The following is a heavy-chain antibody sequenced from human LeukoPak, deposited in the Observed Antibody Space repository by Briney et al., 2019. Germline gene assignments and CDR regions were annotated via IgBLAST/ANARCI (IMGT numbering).Heavy chain of an antibody. V-gene: IGHV1-2*02. J-gene: IGHJ4*02. CDR2: INPNSGGT. Sequence: ASVKVSCKASGYTFTGYYMHWVRQAPGQGLEWMGWINPNSGGTNYAQKFQGRVTMTRDTSISTAYMELSRLRSDDTAVYYCARVRLIVGASFDYWGQGTLVTVSS. D-gene: IGHD1-26*01. CDR3: ARVRLIVGASFDY. CDR1: GYTFTGYY.